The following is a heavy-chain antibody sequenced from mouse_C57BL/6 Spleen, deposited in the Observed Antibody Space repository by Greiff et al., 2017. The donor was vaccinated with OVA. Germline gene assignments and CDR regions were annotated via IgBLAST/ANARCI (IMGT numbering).Heavy chain of an antibody. CDR3: ARSSYDYDEGYYFDY. CDR2: INPSNGGT. J-gene: IGHJ2*01. V-gene: IGHV1-53*01. D-gene: IGHD2-4*01. Sequence: QVQLKESGTELVKPGASVKLSCKASGYTFTSYWMHWVKQRPGQGLEWIGNINPSNGGTNYNEKFKSKATLTVDKSSSTAYMQLSSLTSEDSAVYYCARSSYDYDEGYYFDYWGQGTTLTVSS. CDR1: GYTFTSYW.